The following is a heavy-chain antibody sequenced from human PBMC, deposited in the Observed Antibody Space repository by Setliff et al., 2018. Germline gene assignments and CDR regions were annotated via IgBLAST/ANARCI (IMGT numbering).Heavy chain of an antibody. Sequence: SGPTLVNPTQTLTLTCTFSGFSFSTSGVGVGWIRQPPGKALEWLALITWDDDKRYSPSLDSRLTITKDTSRNQVVLTMTSIDPVDTATYYCAHTLNWGMADYWGQGTLVTVSS. CDR3: AHTLNWGMADY. J-gene: IGHJ4*02. CDR1: GFSFSTSGVG. D-gene: IGHD7-27*01. V-gene: IGHV2-5*02. CDR2: ITWDDDK.